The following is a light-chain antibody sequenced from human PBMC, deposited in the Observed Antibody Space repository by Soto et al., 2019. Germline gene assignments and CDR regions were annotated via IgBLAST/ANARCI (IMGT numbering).Light chain of an antibody. CDR2: DAS. J-gene: IGKJ1*01. CDR1: QNINTW. CDR3: QQYNSYST. Sequence: DIQMTHSPSSLSASVGSGFTITCRASQNINTWLAWYKQKPGKAPKLLIYDASSLQSGVPSRLSGSGSGTEFTLTISSMKPDDFATYYCQQYNSYSTFGHGTKVDIK. V-gene: IGKV1-5*01.